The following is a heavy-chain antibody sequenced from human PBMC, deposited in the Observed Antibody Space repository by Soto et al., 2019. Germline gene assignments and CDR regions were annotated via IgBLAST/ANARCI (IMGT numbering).Heavy chain of an antibody. J-gene: IGHJ4*02. CDR2: ISGSGGRT. Sequence: PVGSLRLSCAASEFTFSSYAMSWVRQAPGKGLEWVSTISGSGGRTYYADSVKGRSTISRDNSRNTLHLQMNSLRVEDTALYYCAKTLLSTSWYGLHDYVSQGTLVTVSS. CDR1: EFTFSSYA. D-gene: IGHD6-13*01. V-gene: IGHV3-23*01. CDR3: AKTLLSTSWYGLHDY.